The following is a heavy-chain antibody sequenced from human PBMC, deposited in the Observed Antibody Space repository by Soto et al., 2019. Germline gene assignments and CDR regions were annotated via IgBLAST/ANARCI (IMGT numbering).Heavy chain of an antibody. CDR2: MNPNSGNT. CDR1: GYTFTNYD. J-gene: IGHJ6*02. D-gene: IGHD1-1*01. CDR3: ARDWNGMDD. V-gene: IGHV1-8*01. Sequence: QVQLVQSGAEVKKPGASVKVSCKASGYTFTNYDINWVRQATGQGLEWMGRMNPNSGNTGYAQKFQGRVTMTRNTCIPTAYITLSSLRSGYRACYYGARDWNGMDDWGQGTMVTVSS.